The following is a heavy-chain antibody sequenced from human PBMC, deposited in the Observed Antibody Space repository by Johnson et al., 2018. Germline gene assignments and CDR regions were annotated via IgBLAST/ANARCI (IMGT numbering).Heavy chain of an antibody. CDR3: AKVATPQKAVLAEYFQH. CDR2: ISDAGGST. J-gene: IGHJ1*01. V-gene: IGHV3-23*04. Sequence: VQLVQSGGGLVQPVGSLRLSCAASGFTFSSYAMSWVRQAPGKGLEWVSAISDAGGSTYYVDSVKGRFTISRDNSKNTLNLQMNSLRDEDTAVYYWAKVATPQKAVLAEYFQHWGQGTLVTVSS. D-gene: IGHD3-3*01. CDR1: GFTFSSYA.